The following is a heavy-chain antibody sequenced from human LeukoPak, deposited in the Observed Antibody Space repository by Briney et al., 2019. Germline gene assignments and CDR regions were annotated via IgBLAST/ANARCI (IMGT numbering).Heavy chain of an antibody. J-gene: IGHJ6*03. V-gene: IGHV6-1*01. CDR3: ARETSKYYYGSGSYYNRYYYYMDV. CDR2: TYYRSKWYN. CDR1: GDSVSSNSAA. Sequence: SQTLSLTCAISGDSVSSNSAAWNWIRQSPSRGLEWLGRTYYRSKWYNDYAVSVKSRITIKPDTSKNQFSLQLNSVTPEDTAVYYCARETSKYYYGSGSYYNRYYYYMDVWGKGTTVTISS. D-gene: IGHD3-10*01.